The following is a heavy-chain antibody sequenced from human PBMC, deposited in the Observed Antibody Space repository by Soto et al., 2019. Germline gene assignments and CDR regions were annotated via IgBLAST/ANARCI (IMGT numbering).Heavy chain of an antibody. CDR1: GYSFTSYW. CDR3: ARNVYSSSWYAGYYYYYGMDV. J-gene: IGHJ6*02. D-gene: IGHD6-13*01. Sequence: RGESLKISCKGSGYSFTSYWISWVRQMPGKGLEWMGRIDPSDSYTNYSPSFQGHVTISADKSISTAYLQWSSLKASDTAMYYCARNVYSSSWYAGYYYYYGMDVWGQGTTVTVSS. CDR2: IDPSDSYT. V-gene: IGHV5-10-1*01.